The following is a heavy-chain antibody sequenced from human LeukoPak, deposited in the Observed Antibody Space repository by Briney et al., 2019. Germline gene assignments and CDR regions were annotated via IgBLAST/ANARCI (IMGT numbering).Heavy chain of an antibody. D-gene: IGHD3-3*01. CDR1: GVTFSSYS. J-gene: IGHJ4*02. CDR2: ISSSSSYI. V-gene: IGHV3-21*01. Sequence: GGSLRLSCAASGVTFSSYSMNWVRQAPGKGLEWVSSISSSSSYIYYADSVKGRFTISRDNAKNSLYLQMSSLRAEDTAVYYCARDPLIYDFWSGYSGGYFDYWGQGTLVTVSS. CDR3: ARDPLIYDFWSGYSGGYFDY.